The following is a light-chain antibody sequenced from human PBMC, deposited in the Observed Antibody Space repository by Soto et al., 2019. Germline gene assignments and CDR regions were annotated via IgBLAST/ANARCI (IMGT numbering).Light chain of an antibody. J-gene: IGLJ1*01. CDR2: NNN. V-gene: IGLV1-44*01. Sequence: QSARTQPPSASGTPGHRGTISCSGGSSNIGTNAVNWYQQLPGTAPKLLIYNNNQRPSGVPDRFSGSKSGTSASLAISGLQSEDEADYYCAAWDDSLNGYVFGTGTKVTVL. CDR1: SSNIGTNA. CDR3: AAWDDSLNGYV.